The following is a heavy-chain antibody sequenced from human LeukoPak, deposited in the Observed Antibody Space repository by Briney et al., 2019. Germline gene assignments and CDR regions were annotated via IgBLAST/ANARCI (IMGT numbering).Heavy chain of an antibody. CDR2: IKQDGSEK. CDR3: ARDRGDSTTGYFDY. D-gene: IGHD2/OR15-2a*01. Sequence: GGSLRLSCAASGFTFSSYWMSWVRQAPGKGREWVANIKQDGSEKYYVDSVKGRITISRDNAKNSLYLQMNSLRAEDTAVYYCARDRGDSTTGYFDYWGQGTLVTVSS. CDR1: GFTFSSYW. J-gene: IGHJ4*02. V-gene: IGHV3-7*01.